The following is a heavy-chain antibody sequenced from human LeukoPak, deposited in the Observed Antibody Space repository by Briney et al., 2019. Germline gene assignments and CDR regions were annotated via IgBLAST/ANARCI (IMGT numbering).Heavy chain of an antibody. D-gene: IGHD3-10*01. V-gene: IGHV3-23*01. CDR3: AKDQVYYGSGSYYPHGD. J-gene: IGHJ4*02. CDR1: GFTFSSYA. Sequence: PGGSLRLSCAASGFTFSSYAMSWVRQAPGKGLEWVSAISGSGGSTYYADTVKGRFTISRDNSKNTLSLQMNSLRAEDTAVYYCAKDQVYYGSGSYYPHGDWGQGTLVTVSS. CDR2: ISGSGGST.